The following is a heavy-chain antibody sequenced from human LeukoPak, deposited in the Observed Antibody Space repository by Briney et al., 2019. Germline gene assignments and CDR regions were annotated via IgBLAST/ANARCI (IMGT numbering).Heavy chain of an antibody. CDR3: ARDRSIPPRHFDY. V-gene: IGHV1-18*01. J-gene: IGHJ4*02. CDR1: GYTFTSYG. D-gene: IGHD2-2*02. Sequence: VASVKVSCKASGYTFTSYGISWVRQAPGQGLEWMGWISAYNGNTNYAQKLQGRVIMTTDTSTSTAYMELRRLRADDTAVYYCARDRSIPPRHFDYWGQGTLVTVSP. CDR2: ISAYNGNT.